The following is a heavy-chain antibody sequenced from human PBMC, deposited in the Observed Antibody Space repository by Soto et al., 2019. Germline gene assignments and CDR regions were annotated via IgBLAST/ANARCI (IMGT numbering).Heavy chain of an antibody. Sequence: QVQLVQSGAEVKKPGASVKVSCKASGYTFTRYYMHWVRQAPGQGLEWMGLINPSGGSRSYAKKFQGRVTMTRDTSTSIVYMELSSLRSEDTAVYYCARDFVEVPSALYYFDYWGQGTLVTVSS. CDR1: GYTFTRYY. V-gene: IGHV1-46*03. J-gene: IGHJ4*02. CDR3: ARDFVEVPSALYYFDY. CDR2: INPSGGSR. D-gene: IGHD2-2*01.